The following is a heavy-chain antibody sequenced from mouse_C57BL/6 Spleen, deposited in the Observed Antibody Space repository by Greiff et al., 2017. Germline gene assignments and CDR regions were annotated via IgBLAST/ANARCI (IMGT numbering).Heavy chain of an antibody. J-gene: IGHJ3*01. V-gene: IGHV14-2*01. CDR3: VSSYYSNYGFAY. Sequence: EVKLVESGAELVKPGASVKLSCTASGFNIKDYYMHWVKQRTEQGLEWIGRIDPEDGETKYAPKFQGKATITADTSSNTAYLQLSSLTSEDTAVYYCVSSYYSNYGFAYWGQGTLVTVSA. CDR1: GFNIKDYY. CDR2: IDPEDGET. D-gene: IGHD2-5*01.